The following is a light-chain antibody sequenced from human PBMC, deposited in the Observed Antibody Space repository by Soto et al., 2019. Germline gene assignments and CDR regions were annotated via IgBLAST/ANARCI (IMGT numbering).Light chain of an antibody. CDR1: QNVYINS. CDR3: QHYGDSPLT. CDR2: GAS. J-gene: IGKJ3*01. V-gene: IGKV3-20*01. Sequence: EVVLTQSPGTLSLSPGERATLSCRASQNVYINSLAWYQQRPGQTPRLLIYGASTRAADIPDRFSGSGSGADFALSIDGLEPEDFAIYYCQHYGDSPLTFGPGTRVD.